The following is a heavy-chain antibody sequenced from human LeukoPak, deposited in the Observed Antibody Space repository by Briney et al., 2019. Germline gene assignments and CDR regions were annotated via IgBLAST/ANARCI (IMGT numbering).Heavy chain of an antibody. D-gene: IGHD6-6*01. Sequence: PSETLSLTCTVSGGSISSSSYYWGWIRQPPGKGLEWIGSIYYSGSTYYNPSLKSRVTISVDTSKNQFSLKLSSVTAADTAVYYCARAARPYNWFDPWGQGTLVTVSS. J-gene: IGHJ5*02. CDR1: GGSISSSSYY. CDR3: ARAARPYNWFDP. CDR2: IYYSGST. V-gene: IGHV4-39*01.